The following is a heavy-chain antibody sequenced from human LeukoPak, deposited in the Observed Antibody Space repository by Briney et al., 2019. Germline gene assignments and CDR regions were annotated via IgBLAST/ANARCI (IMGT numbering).Heavy chain of an antibody. D-gene: IGHD3-3*01. J-gene: IGHJ4*02. V-gene: IGHV4-59*01. CDR3: ASSVMAGRYDFWSGYYYFDY. Sequence: SETLSLTCTVSGGSISSYYWSWIRQPPGKGLEWIGYIYYSGSTNYNPSLKSRVTISVDTSKNQFSLKLSSVTAADTAVYYCASSVMAGRYDFWSGYYYFDYWGQGTLVTVSS. CDR1: GGSISSYY. CDR2: IYYSGST.